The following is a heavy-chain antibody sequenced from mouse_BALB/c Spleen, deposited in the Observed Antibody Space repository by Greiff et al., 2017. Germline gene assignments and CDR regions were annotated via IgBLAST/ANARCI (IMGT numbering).Heavy chain of an antibody. D-gene: IGHD1-1*01. Sequence: DVHLVESGGGLVQPGGSLRLSCATSGFTFTDYYMSWVRQPPGKALEWLGFIRNKANGYTTEYSASVKGRFTISRDNSQSILYLQMNTLRAEDSATYYCARDLGYYYGSSYGFAYWGQGTLVTVSA. CDR3: ARDLGYYYGSSYGFAY. CDR1: GFTFTDYY. V-gene: IGHV7-3*02. J-gene: IGHJ3*01. CDR2: IRNKANGYTT.